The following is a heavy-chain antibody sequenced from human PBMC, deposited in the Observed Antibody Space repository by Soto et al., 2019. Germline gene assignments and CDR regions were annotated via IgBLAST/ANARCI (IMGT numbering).Heavy chain of an antibody. CDR3: ARSNYDFWSGYRTYYYYYGMDV. D-gene: IGHD3-3*01. Sequence: GSLRLSCAASGFTFSSYAMHWVRQAPGKGLVWVAVISYDGSNKYYADSVKGRFTISRDNSKNTLYLQMNSLRAEDTAVYYCARSNYDFWSGYRTYYYYYGMDVWGQGTTVTVSS. CDR2: ISYDGSNK. J-gene: IGHJ6*02. V-gene: IGHV3-30-3*01. CDR1: GFTFSSYA.